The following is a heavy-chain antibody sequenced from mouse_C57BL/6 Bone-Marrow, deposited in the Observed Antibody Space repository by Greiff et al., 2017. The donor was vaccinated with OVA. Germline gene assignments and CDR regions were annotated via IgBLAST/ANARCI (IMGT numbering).Heavy chain of an antibody. D-gene: IGHD1-1*01. V-gene: IGHV1-72*01. Sequence: VQLQQPGAELVKPGASVKLSCKASGYTFTSYWMHWVKQRPGRGLEWIGRIDPNSGGTKYNEKFKSKATLTVDKPSSTAYMQLSSLTSEDSAVYYCASGTTPRYWYFDVWGTGTTVTVSS. CDR3: ASGTTPRYWYFDV. CDR1: GYTFTSYW. J-gene: IGHJ1*03. CDR2: IDPNSGGT.